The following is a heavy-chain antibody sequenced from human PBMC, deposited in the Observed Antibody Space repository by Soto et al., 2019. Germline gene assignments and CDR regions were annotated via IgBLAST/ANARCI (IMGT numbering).Heavy chain of an antibody. Sequence: QVQLVQSGAEVKKPGSSVKVSCKASGGSFSSYAISWVRQAPGQGLEWMGGIIPIVGTGNYAQNFQGRVTITADESTSTAYLDLSSLRSEDTAMYYCARDLRAAGRPGMDVWGQGTTVTVSS. CDR3: ARDLRAAGRPGMDV. CDR1: GGSFSSYA. V-gene: IGHV1-69*01. J-gene: IGHJ6*02. CDR2: IIPIVGTG. D-gene: IGHD6-13*01.